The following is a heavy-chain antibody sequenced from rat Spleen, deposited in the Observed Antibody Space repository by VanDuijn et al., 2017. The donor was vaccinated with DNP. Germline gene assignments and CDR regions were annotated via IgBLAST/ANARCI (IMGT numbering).Heavy chain of an antibody. Sequence: EVQLVESGGGLVQPGRSMKLSCAASGFTFSNYYMAWVRQAPTKGLEWVASISTGGGNTYYRGSVKGRFTISRDNARSTLFLQMDSLRSEDTATYYCATGLGDYWGQGVMVTVSS. D-gene: IGHD5-1*01. CDR1: GFTFSNYY. J-gene: IGHJ2*01. V-gene: IGHV5-25*01. CDR2: ISTGGGNT. CDR3: ATGLGDY.